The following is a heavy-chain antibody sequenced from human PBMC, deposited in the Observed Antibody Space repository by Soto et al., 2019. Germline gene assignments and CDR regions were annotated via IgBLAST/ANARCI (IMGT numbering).Heavy chain of an antibody. Sequence: QVQLVQSGAEVKKPGASVKVSCKASGYTFTSYYMHWVRQAPGQGLEWMGIINTSGGSTNYAQKFQGRFTMTRDTSTSTVYMDLSSLRSEDTAVYYCARYLAAGDYWGQGTVVTVSS. V-gene: IGHV1-46*01. D-gene: IGHD6-13*01. CDR2: INTSGGST. CDR1: GYTFTSYY. J-gene: IGHJ4*02. CDR3: ARYLAAGDY.